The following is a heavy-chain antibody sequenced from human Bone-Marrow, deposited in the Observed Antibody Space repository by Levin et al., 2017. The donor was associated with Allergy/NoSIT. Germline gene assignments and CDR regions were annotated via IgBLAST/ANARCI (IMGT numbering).Heavy chain of an antibody. CDR2: IKGDETEK. CDR1: GFTFSAYW. J-gene: IGHJ4*02. D-gene: IGHD2-15*01. Sequence: GGSLRLSCVGSGFTFSAYWMTRVRQAPGKGPEWVADIKGDETEKYYVGSVMGRFTISRDNAKNSLYLQMNGLRAEDTAVYYCARSRGYCSGGSCFPPDYWGQGTLVTVSS. V-gene: IGHV3-7*01. CDR3: ARSRGYCSGGSCFPPDY.